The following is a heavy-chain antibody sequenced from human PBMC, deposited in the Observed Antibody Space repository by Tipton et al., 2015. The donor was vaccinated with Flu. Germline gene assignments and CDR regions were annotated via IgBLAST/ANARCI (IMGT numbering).Heavy chain of an antibody. CDR1: GDSISGYY. Sequence: TLSLTCTVSGDSISGYYWSWIRQPPGKGLEWIGYIYYSGSANYNPSLKSRLTISVDTSKNHFSLRLSSVTAADTAVYFCARGKYTYDTKAFDIWGQGTMVTVSS. J-gene: IGHJ3*02. D-gene: IGHD3-16*01. CDR2: IYYSGSA. V-gene: IGHV4-59*01. CDR3: ARGKYTYDTKAFDI.